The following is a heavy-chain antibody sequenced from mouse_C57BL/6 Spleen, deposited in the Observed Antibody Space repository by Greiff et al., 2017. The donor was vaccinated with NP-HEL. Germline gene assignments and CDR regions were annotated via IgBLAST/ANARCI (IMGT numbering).Heavy chain of an antibody. CDR2: VWTGGDT. D-gene: IGHD2-4*01. CDR3: ARGGLRAMDY. Sequence: VKLQESGPGLVAPSQSLSITCTVSGFSLTSYAISWVRQPPGKGLEWLGVVWTGGDTNYNSALKSRLSISKDNSKSQVFLKMNSLQTDDTARYYCARGGLRAMDYWGQGTSVTVSS. V-gene: IGHV2-9-1*01. CDR1: GFSLTSYA. J-gene: IGHJ4*01.